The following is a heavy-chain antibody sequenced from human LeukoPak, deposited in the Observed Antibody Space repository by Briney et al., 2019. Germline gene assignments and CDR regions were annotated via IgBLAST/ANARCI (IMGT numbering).Heavy chain of an antibody. D-gene: IGHD7-27*01. J-gene: IGHJ4*02. Sequence: ASVKVSCKASGYTFTSHHINWLRQAAGQGLEWMGWMNPGSGNTVSAQKFQGRVTMTWDTSRSTAYMELSSLRSEDTAVYYCARGRPTNLGGIYWGQGTLVTVSS. V-gene: IGHV1-8*01. CDR1: GYTFTSHH. CDR2: MNPGSGNT. CDR3: ARGRPTNLGGIY.